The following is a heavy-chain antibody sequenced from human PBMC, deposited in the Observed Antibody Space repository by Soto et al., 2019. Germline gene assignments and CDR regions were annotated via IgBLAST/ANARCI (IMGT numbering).Heavy chain of an antibody. D-gene: IGHD6-13*01. CDR3: AKGGWVDIAAAGALFDY. J-gene: IGHJ4*02. CDR1: GFTFSSYA. CDR2: ISGSGGNT. V-gene: IGHV3-23*01. Sequence: HPGGSLRLSCAASGFTFSSYAMSWVRQAPGKGLEWVSAISGSGGNTYYADSVKGRFTISRDNSKNTLYLQVNSLRAQDTAVYYCAKGGWVDIAAAGALFDYWGQGTKVTVSS.